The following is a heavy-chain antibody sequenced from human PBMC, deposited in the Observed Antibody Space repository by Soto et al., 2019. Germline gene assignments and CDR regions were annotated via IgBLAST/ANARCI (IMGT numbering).Heavy chain of an antibody. CDR2: MNPYSGNT. J-gene: IGHJ6*03. Sequence: QVQLVQSGAEVKKPGASVKVSCKASGYTFTSYDINWVRQATGQGLEWMVWMNPYSGNTGYAQKFQGRVTMTSNTSISTAYRELRSLRSEDTAVYYCARVYYSNSNYYYYMDVWGKGTTVTVSS. D-gene: IGHD4-4*01. CDR1: GYTFTSYD. CDR3: ARVYYSNSNYYYYMDV. V-gene: IGHV1-8*01.